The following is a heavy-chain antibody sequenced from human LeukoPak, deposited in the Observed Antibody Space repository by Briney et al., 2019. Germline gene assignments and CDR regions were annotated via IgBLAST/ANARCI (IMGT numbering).Heavy chain of an antibody. J-gene: IGHJ4*02. D-gene: IGHD1-1*01. Sequence: GGSLRLSCAASGFSFSNYEMNWVRQAPGKGREWISFISPSDTTTSYADSVKGRFTISRDHAKNSLFLQMNSLRVEDTAVYYCATKLPGTVYFNYWGQGTLVTVSS. CDR1: GFSFSNYE. CDR3: ATKLPGTVYFNY. V-gene: IGHV3-48*03. CDR2: ISPSDTTT.